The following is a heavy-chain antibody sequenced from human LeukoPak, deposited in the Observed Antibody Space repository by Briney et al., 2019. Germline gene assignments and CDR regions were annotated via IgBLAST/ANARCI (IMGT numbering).Heavy chain of an antibody. CDR3: ARSDYDFWSGPEY. D-gene: IGHD3-3*01. V-gene: IGHV3-74*01. Sequence: SGGSLRLSCAASGFTHSSYWMHWVPQAPGKGQVWVSRINSDGSSTSYADSVKGRFTISRDNAKNTLYLQMNSQRAEDTAVYYCARSDYDFWSGPEYWGQGTLVTVSS. CDR2: INSDGSST. CDR1: GFTHSSYW. J-gene: IGHJ4*02.